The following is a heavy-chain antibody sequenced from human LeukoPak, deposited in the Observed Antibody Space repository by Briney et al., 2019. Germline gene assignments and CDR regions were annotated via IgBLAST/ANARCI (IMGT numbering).Heavy chain of an antibody. D-gene: IGHD3-10*01. CDR2: ISSSGSTI. CDR3: AKDNHWFGELSAPALDY. J-gene: IGHJ4*02. Sequence: PGGSLRLSCAASGFTFSSYGMHWVRQAPGKGLEWVSYISSSGSTIYYADSVKGRFTISRDNAKNSLYLQMNSLRAEDTALYYCAKDNHWFGELSAPALDYWGQGTLVTVSS. CDR1: GFTFSSYG. V-gene: IGHV3-48*04.